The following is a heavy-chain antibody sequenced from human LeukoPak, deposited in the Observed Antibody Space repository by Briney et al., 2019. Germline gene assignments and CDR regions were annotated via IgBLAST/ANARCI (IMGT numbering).Heavy chain of an antibody. D-gene: IGHD1-26*01. J-gene: IGHJ5*02. Sequence: ASVKVSCKASGYTFTSYGISWVRQAPGQGLEWMGWISAYNGNTNYAQKLQGRVTMATDTSTSTAYMELRSLRSDDTAVYYCARVVTHGSYWWFDPWGQGTLVTVSS. V-gene: IGHV1-18*01. CDR2: ISAYNGNT. CDR3: ARVVTHGSYWWFDP. CDR1: GYTFTSYG.